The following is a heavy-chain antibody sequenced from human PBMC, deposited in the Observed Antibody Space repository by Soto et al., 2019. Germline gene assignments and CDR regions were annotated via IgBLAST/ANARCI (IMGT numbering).Heavy chain of an antibody. V-gene: IGHV4-34*01. D-gene: IGHD4-17*01. CDR2: INHSGST. CDR1: GGSFSGYY. J-gene: IGHJ4*02. CDR3: ASISPGDYGGNSKY. Sequence: SETLSLTCAVYGGSFSGYYWSWIRQPPGKGLEWIGEINHSGSTNYNPSLKSRVTISVDTSKNQFSLKLSSVTAADTAVYYCASISPGDYGGNSKYWGQGTLVTVSS.